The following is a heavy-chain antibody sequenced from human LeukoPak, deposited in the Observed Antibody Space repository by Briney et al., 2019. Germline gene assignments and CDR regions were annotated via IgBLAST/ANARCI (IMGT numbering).Heavy chain of an antibody. CDR1: GFTFSSYG. Sequence: PGGSLRLSCAASGFTFSSYGMHWVRQAPGKGLGWVAVISYDGSNKYYADSVKGRFTISRDNSKNTLYLQMGSLRAEDMAVYYCAGRHNILGYFDYWGQGTLVTVSS. CDR2: ISYDGSNK. D-gene: IGHD2/OR15-2a*01. J-gene: IGHJ4*02. CDR3: AGRHNILGYFDY. V-gene: IGHV3-30*03.